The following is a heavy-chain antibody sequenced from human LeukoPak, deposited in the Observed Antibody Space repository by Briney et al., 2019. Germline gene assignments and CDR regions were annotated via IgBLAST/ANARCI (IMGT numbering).Heavy chain of an antibody. CDR2: IYYSGST. CDR1: GGSISSYY. D-gene: IGHD3-10*01. Sequence: PSETLSLTGTVSGGSISSYYWSWIRQPPGKGLEWIGYIYYSGSTNYNPSLESRVTISVDTSKNQFSLKLSSVTAADTAVYYCARDSYGSGSYYGWFDPWGQGTLVTVSS. CDR3: ARDSYGSGSYYGWFDP. J-gene: IGHJ5*02. V-gene: IGHV4-59*01.